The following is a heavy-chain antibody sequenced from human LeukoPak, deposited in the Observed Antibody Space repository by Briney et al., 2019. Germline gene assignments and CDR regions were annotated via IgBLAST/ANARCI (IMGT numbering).Heavy chain of an antibody. V-gene: IGHV3-11*01. Sequence: GSLRLSCAASGFTFGDYYMSWIRQAPGKGLEWVSYISSSGSTIYYADSVKGRFTISRDNAKNSLYLQMNSLRAEDTAVYYCARRGYSYGREVYFDYWGQGTLVTVSS. CDR1: GFTFGDYY. CDR2: ISSSGSTI. CDR3: ARRGYSYGREVYFDY. D-gene: IGHD5-18*01. J-gene: IGHJ4*02.